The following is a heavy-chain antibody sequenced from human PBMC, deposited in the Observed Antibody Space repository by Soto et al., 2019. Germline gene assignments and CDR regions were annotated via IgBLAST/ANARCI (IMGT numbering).Heavy chain of an antibody. J-gene: IGHJ5*02. CDR3: AKGTGAAADNNWFDV. V-gene: IGHV3-23*01. Sequence: GGSLRLSCEASGFTLRSYGMTWVRQAPGKRLEWVSRISDTGDSLEYGDSVKGRFTIGRDTSRNTLYLQMNSLRPEDTAVYYCAKGTGAAADNNWFDVWGQGNLVTVSS. CDR2: ISDTGDSL. D-gene: IGHD6-13*01. CDR1: GFTLRSYG.